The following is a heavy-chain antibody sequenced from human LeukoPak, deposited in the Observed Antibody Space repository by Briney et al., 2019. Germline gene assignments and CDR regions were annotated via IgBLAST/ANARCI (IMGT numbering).Heavy chain of an antibody. CDR1: GGSISSGSYY. CDR3: AREDYFGSGSRY. J-gene: IGHJ4*02. CDR2: NYYSGST. D-gene: IGHD3-10*01. Sequence: SETLSLTCTVSGGSISSGSYYWSWIRQPAGKGLEWIGYNYYSGSTNYNPSLKSRVTISVDTSKNQFSLKLSSVTAADTAVYYCAREDYFGSGSRYWGQGTLVTVSS. V-gene: IGHV4-61*10.